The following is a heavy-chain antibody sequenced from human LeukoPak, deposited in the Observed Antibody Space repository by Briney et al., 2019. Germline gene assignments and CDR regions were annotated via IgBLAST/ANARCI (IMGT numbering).Heavy chain of an antibody. CDR1: GFTFSSYA. CDR3: ARGQVETAIPGDY. J-gene: IGHJ4*02. Sequence: GGSLRLSCAASGFTFSSYAMSWVRQAPGKGLEWVAVIWYDGSNKYHADSVKGRFTISRDNSKNTLYLQMNSLRAEDTAVYYCARGQVETAIPGDYWGQGTLVTVSS. D-gene: IGHD2-21*02. V-gene: IGHV3-33*08. CDR2: IWYDGSNK.